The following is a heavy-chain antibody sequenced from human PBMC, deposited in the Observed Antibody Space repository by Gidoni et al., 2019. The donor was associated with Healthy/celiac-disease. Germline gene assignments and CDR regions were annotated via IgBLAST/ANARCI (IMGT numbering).Heavy chain of an antibody. CDR3: TRSSGYYYGDVFDI. Sequence: EVQLVESGGGLVQPGRSLRLSCTASGFTFGDYSMSWVRQAPGKGLEWVGFIRSKAYGGTTEYAASVKGRFTISRDDSKSIAYLKMNSLKTEETAVYYCTRSSGYYYGDVFDIWGQGTMVTVSA. V-gene: IGHV3-49*04. CDR1: GFTFGDYS. J-gene: IGHJ3*02. CDR2: IRSKAYGGTT. D-gene: IGHD3-22*01.